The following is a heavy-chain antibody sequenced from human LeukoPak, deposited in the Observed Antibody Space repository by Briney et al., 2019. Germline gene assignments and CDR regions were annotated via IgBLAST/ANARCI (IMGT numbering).Heavy chain of an antibody. CDR2: INTDGSNT. J-gene: IGHJ4*02. Sequence: GGSLRLSCAASVFTFSSYWMHWVRQAPGKGVVWVSRINTDGSNTIYADSVRGRFTISRDNAKNTLYLQVNSLRAEDTAFYYCARVIIGATGIDYWGQGTLVTVSS. CDR1: VFTFSSYW. CDR3: ARVIIGATGIDY. V-gene: IGHV3-74*01. D-gene: IGHD6-13*01.